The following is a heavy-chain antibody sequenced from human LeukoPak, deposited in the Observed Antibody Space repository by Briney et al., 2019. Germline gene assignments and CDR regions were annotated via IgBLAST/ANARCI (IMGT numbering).Heavy chain of an antibody. Sequence: SETLSLTCAVYGGSFSGYYWSWIRQPPGKGLEWIGEINNSGSTNYNPSPKSRVTISVDTSKNQFSLKLSSVTAADTAVYYCARRRAAGLYYYGSGSQTFDYWGQGTLVTVSS. CDR2: INNSGST. D-gene: IGHD3-10*01. V-gene: IGHV4-34*01. CDR3: ARRRAAGLYYYGSGSQTFDY. J-gene: IGHJ4*02. CDR1: GGSFSGYY.